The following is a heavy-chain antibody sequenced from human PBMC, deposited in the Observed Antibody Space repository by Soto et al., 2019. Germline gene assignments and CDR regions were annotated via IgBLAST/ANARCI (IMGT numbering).Heavy chain of an antibody. CDR3: ARERTDGSRLDP. V-gene: IGHV4-30-4*01. J-gene: IGHJ5*02. D-gene: IGHD6-13*01. CDR2: IYYSGST. Sequence: QVQLQESGPGLVKPSQTLSLTCTVSGGSISSGDYYWSWIRQPPGKGLEWIGYIYYSGSTYYNPSLTSRLTISVDTAKTQFSLKLRSVTAAETAVYYCARERTDGSRLDPWGQGTLVTVSS. CDR1: GGSISSGDYY.